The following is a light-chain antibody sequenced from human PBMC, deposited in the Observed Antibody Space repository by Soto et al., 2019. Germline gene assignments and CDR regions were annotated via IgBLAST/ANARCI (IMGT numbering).Light chain of an antibody. Sequence: EIVLTQSPGTLSLSPGERATLSCRASQSVSSSYLAWYQHKPGQAPRLLIYGASSRATGIPDRFSGSGSGXGFPLPTRRLTPEDLRXYSRQHHRSSPHXFGHG. CDR3: QHHRSSPHX. J-gene: IGKJ1*01. CDR2: GAS. V-gene: IGKV3-20*01. CDR1: QSVSSSY.